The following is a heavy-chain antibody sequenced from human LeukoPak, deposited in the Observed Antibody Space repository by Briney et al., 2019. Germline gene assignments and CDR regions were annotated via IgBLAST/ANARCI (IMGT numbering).Heavy chain of an antibody. J-gene: IGHJ6*02. Sequence: GGSLRLSCAASGFTFSSYGMHWVRQAPGKGLEWVAVIWYDGSNKYYADSVKGRFTISRDNSKNTLYLQMNSLRAEDTAVYYCARVLGYCSSTSCPPNSGYYYYGMDVWGQGTTVTVSS. CDR1: GFTFSSYG. CDR3: ARVLGYCSSTSCPPNSGYYYYGMDV. D-gene: IGHD2-2*01. CDR2: IWYDGSNK. V-gene: IGHV3-33*01.